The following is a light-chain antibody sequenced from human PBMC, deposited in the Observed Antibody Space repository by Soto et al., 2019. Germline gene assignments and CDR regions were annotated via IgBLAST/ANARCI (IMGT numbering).Light chain of an antibody. CDR1: SGHSSYA. Sequence: QPVLTQSPSASASLGASVKLTCTLSSGHSSYAIAWHQQQPEKGPRYLMKLNSDGSHSKGDGIPDRFSGSSSGAERYLTISSLQSEDEADYYRQTWGTGVVFGGGTKVTVL. CDR3: QTWGTGVV. CDR2: LNSDGSH. J-gene: IGLJ2*01. V-gene: IGLV4-69*01.